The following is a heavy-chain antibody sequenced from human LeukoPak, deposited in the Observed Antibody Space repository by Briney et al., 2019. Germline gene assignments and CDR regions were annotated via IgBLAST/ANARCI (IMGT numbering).Heavy chain of an antibody. CDR3: ARDRDDQNWFDP. CDR2: ISYDGSNK. CDR1: GFTFSSYA. J-gene: IGHJ5*02. D-gene: IGHD1-1*01. Sequence: GRSLRLSCAASGFTFSSYAMHWVRQAPGKGLEWVAVISYDGSNKYYADSVKGRFTISRDNSKNTLYLQMNSLRAEDTAVYYCARDRDDQNWFDPWGQGTLVTVSS. V-gene: IGHV3-30*01.